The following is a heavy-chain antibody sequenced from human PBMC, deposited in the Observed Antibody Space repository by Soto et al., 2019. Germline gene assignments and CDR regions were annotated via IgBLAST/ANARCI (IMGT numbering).Heavy chain of an antibody. CDR2: IYYSGST. Sequence: SETLSLTCTVSGGSISSYYWSWIRQPPGKGLEWNGYIYYSGSTNYNPSLKSRVTISVDTSKNQFSLKLSSVTAADTAVYFCARLRSGYAAVTYYYYYMDVWGKGTTVTVSS. CDR3: ARLRSGYAAVTYYYYYMDV. J-gene: IGHJ6*03. CDR1: GGSISSYY. D-gene: IGHD5-12*01. V-gene: IGHV4-59*08.